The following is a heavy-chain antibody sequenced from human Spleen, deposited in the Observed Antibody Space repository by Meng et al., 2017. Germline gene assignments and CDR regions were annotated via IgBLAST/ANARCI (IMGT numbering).Heavy chain of an antibody. CDR2: IHPRDSDT. J-gene: IGHJ3*02. CDR1: GYTFSNYW. CDR3: AKYISGSYYWDAFDI. Sequence: GESLKISCKGSGYTFSNYWIGWVRQMPGKGLEWMGMIHPRDSDTGYSPSFRGQVTISVDKSINTAYLQWRSLKASDTAMYYCAKYISGSYYWDAFDIWGQRTMVTVSS. V-gene: IGHV5-51*01. D-gene: IGHD3-10*01.